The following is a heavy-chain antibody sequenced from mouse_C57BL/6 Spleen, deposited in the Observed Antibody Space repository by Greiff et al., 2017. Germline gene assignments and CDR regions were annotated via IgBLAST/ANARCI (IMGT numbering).Heavy chain of an antibody. D-gene: IGHD1-1*01. J-gene: IGHJ3*01. CDR3: ASDYYGSSYGGFAC. CDR1: GYAFTNYL. Sequence: VQLQQSGAELVRPGTSVKVSCKASGYAFTNYLIEWVKQRPGQGLEWIGVINPGSGGTNYNEKFKGKATLTADKSSSTAYMQLSSLTSEDSAVYFCASDYYGSSYGGFACWGQGTLVTVSA. CDR2: INPGSGGT. V-gene: IGHV1-54*01.